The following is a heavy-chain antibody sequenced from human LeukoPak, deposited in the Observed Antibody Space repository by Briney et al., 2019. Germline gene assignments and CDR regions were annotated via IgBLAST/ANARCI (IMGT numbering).Heavy chain of an antibody. CDR2: ISGSGGST. CDR1: GFTFSSYA. J-gene: IGHJ3*02. Sequence: GGSLRLSCAASGFTFSSYAMSWVRQAPGKGLEWVSAISGSGGSTYYADSVKGRFTISRDNSKNTLYLQMNSLRAEDTAVYYCAKDPSEKTYYYDSSGFDIWGQGTMVTVSS. CDR3: AKDPSEKTYYYDSSGFDI. D-gene: IGHD3-22*01. V-gene: IGHV3-23*01.